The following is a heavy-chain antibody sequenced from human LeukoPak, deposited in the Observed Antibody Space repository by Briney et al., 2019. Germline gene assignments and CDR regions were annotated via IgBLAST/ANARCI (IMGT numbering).Heavy chain of an antibody. D-gene: IGHD5-24*01. Sequence: GGSLRLSCAASGFTFSSYSMNWVRQAPGKGLEWVSSISSSSSYIYYADSVKGRFTISRDNAKNSLYLQMNSLRAEDTTVYYCAREDRDGYNGWGQGTLVTVSS. CDR3: AREDRDGYNG. CDR2: ISSSSSYI. CDR1: GFTFSSYS. V-gene: IGHV3-21*01. J-gene: IGHJ4*02.